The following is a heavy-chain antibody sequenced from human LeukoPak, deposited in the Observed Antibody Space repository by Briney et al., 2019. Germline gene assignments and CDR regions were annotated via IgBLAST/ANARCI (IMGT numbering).Heavy chain of an antibody. V-gene: IGHV3-64*01. CDR2: ISSNGGNT. CDR1: GFTISRSS. Sequence: GGSLRFSCAASGFTISRSSMHWVRQAPGKGLEYVSAISSNGGNTYYANSVKGRFTISRDTSKNTLYLQMGSLRVEDMAVYYCARFGDRSGNGYSHWGQGTLVTVSS. D-gene: IGHD3-22*01. CDR3: ARFGDRSGNGYSH. J-gene: IGHJ4*02.